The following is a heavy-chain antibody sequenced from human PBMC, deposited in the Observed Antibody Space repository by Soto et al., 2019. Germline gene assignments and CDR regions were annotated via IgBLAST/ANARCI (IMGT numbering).Heavy chain of an antibody. Sequence: QVQLQQWGAGLLKPSETLSLTCAVYGGSFSGYYWSWIRQPPGKGLEWIGEINHSGSTNYNPSLKSRVTISVDTPKNQFSLKLSSVTAADTDVYYCARGLLRLPCDYWGQGTLVTVSS. CDR3: ARGLLRLPCDY. CDR2: INHSGST. CDR1: GGSFSGYY. V-gene: IGHV4-34*01. J-gene: IGHJ4*02. D-gene: IGHD3-22*01.